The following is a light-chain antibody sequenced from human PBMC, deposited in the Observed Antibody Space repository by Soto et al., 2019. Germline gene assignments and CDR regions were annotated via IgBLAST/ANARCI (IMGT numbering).Light chain of an antibody. Sequence: EIVLTQSPGTLYLSQGEKATLSCRASQSVSSSYLAWYQQKPGQPPRLLIYGASIRATGIPNRFSGSGSGTDFTLTISRLEPEDFAVYYCQQYGSSQSFGQGTKVEI. J-gene: IGKJ1*01. CDR1: QSVSSSY. V-gene: IGKV3-20*01. CDR3: QQYGSSQS. CDR2: GAS.